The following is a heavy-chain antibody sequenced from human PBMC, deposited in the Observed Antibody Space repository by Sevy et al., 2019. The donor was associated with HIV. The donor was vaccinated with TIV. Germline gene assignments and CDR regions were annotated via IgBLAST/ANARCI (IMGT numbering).Heavy chain of an antibody. CDR2: MNPNNGNT. CDR1: GYTFTSYD. CDR3: ARVLRLGELSF. V-gene: IGHV1-8*01. J-gene: IGHJ4*02. D-gene: IGHD3-16*02. Sequence: ASVKVSCKASGYTFTSYDINWVRQATGQGLEWMGWMNPNNGNTGYAQKFQGRVTITRNTSISTAYMELSSLRSEDTAVYYCARVLRLGELSFWGQGTLVTVSS.